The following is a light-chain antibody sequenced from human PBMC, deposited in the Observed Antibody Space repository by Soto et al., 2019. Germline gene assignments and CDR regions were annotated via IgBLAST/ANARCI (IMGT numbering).Light chain of an antibody. V-gene: IGKV3-20*01. Sequence: EIVLTQSPGTRSLSPGERATLSCRASQSITSSYLAWYQQKPGQAPRLLMFGASIRDTGIPDRFSGSESGTDGTLTISRLESEDGAVYYSQQSGSSPGTFCQGTKVDIK. CDR3: QQSGSSPGT. J-gene: IGKJ1*01. CDR1: QSITSSY. CDR2: GAS.